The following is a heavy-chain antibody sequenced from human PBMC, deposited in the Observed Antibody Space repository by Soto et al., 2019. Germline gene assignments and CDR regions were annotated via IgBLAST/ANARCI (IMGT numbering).Heavy chain of an antibody. Sequence: SETLSLTCTVSGDSISRGAYYWTWIRQHPVKGLEWIGYISNSGSTNYNPSLKSRVTISVDTSKNQFSLKLTSVTAADTAVYYCARDKITGLFDYWGQGTLVTVSS. V-gene: IGHV4-31*03. D-gene: IGHD2-8*02. CDR1: GDSISRGAYY. J-gene: IGHJ4*02. CDR2: ISNSGST. CDR3: ARDKITGLFDY.